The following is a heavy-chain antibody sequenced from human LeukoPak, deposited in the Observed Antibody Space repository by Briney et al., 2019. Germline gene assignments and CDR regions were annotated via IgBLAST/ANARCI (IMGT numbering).Heavy chain of an antibody. D-gene: IGHD2-2*01. CDR2: ISAYNGNT. CDR1: GYTFTSYG. V-gene: IGHV1-18*01. CDR3: ARADNVVASYYFDY. Sequence: GVSVKVSCKASGYTFTSYGISWVRQAPGQGLEWMGWISAYNGNTNYAQKLQGRVTMTTDTSTSTAYMELRSLRSDDTAVYYCARADNVVASYYFDYWGQGTLVTVSS. J-gene: IGHJ4*02.